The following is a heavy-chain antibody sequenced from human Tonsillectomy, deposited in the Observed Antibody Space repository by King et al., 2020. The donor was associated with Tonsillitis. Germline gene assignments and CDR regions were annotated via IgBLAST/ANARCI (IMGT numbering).Heavy chain of an antibody. Sequence: VQLVESGGGLVQPGGSLRLSCAASGFTFSSYSMNWVRQAPGKGLEWVSYISSSSSTIYYADSVKGRFTISRDNAKNSLYLQMNSLRDEDTAVYYCAIDSPRVTGYYRSYFDYWGQGTLVPVSS. CDR2: ISSSSSTI. J-gene: IGHJ4*02. CDR3: AIDSPRVTGYYRSYFDY. CDR1: GFTFSSYS. V-gene: IGHV3-48*02. D-gene: IGHD3-9*01.